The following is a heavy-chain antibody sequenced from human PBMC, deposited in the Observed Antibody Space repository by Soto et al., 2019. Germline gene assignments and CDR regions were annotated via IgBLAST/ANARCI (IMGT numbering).Heavy chain of an antibody. CDR2: IYYSGST. CDR3: ARASGIVVFIDY. Sequence: LSLTCTVSGGSISSGGYYWNWIRQHPGKGLEWIGYIYYSGSTYYNPSLKSRVTISVDTSKNQFSLKLSSVTAADTAVYYCARASGIVVFIDYWGQGTLVTVSS. J-gene: IGHJ4*02. CDR1: GGSISSGGYY. V-gene: IGHV4-31*03. D-gene: IGHD2-2*01.